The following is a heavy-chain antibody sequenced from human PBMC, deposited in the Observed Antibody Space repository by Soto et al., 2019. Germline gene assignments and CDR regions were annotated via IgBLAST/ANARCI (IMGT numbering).Heavy chain of an antibody. CDR2: FSWVTGFI. CDR1: GFAFDDYA. D-gene: IGHD6-19*01. Sequence: GGSLRLSCAASGFAFDDYAMHWVRLPPGRGLEWVSGFSWVTGFIGYADSVIGRFTIYRDSAKKSLYLQMNSLRTEDTALYFCTKDISGQQWLPTRLDFWGQGTSVTVSS. J-gene: IGHJ4*02. CDR3: TKDISGQQWLPTRLDF. V-gene: IGHV3-9*01.